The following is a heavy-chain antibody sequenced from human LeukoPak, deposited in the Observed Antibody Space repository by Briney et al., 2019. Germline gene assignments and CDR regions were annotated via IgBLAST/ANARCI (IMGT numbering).Heavy chain of an antibody. J-gene: IGHJ4*02. Sequence: SGGSLRLSCAASGFTLSSYGMHWVRQAPGKGLEWVAVISYDGSNKYYADSVKGRFTISRDNSKNTLYLRMNSLRAEDTAVYYCAKSRSRYDILTVLDYWGQGTLVTVSS. D-gene: IGHD3-9*01. CDR1: GFTLSSYG. V-gene: IGHV3-30*18. CDR2: ISYDGSNK. CDR3: AKSRSRYDILTVLDY.